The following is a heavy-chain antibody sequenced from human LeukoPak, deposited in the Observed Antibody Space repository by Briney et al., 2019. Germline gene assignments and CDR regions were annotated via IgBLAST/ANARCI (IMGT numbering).Heavy chain of an antibody. J-gene: IGHJ4*02. Sequence: GGSLRLSCAASGFTFSSYAMSWVRHAPGKGLEWVSAISCSGGSTYYADYVKGRFTISRDNTKNTLYLQMNSMRAEDTAVYYCAKDCPMVGGVGPTNYFDYWGQGTLVTVSS. CDR2: ISCSGGST. CDR1: GFTFSSYA. CDR3: AKDCPMVGGVGPTNYFDY. D-gene: IGHD3-10*01. V-gene: IGHV3-23*01.